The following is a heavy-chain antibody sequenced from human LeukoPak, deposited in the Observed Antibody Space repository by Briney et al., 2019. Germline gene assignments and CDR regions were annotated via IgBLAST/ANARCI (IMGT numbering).Heavy chain of an antibody. CDR1: GFTFDDYA. V-gene: IGHV3-9*01. D-gene: IGHD3-10*01. Sequence: PGGSLRLSCAASGFTFDDYAMHWVRQAPGKGLEWVSGISWNSGSIGYADSVKGRFTISRDNAKKSLYLQMNSLRVEDTAVYYCLRGDRRDYWGQGTLVTVSS. CDR3: LRGDRRDY. J-gene: IGHJ4*02. CDR2: ISWNSGSI.